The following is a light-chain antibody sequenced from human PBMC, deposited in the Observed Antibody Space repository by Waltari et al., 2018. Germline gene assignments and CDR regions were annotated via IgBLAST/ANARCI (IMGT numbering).Light chain of an antibody. Sequence: DIPMTQSPSSVSASVGDRVAIFCRASQDIRTWSAWYQQKPGKAPKLLIYAASTLESGVPSRFSGYGSGTNFTLIISNLQSEDLATYFCQQASSFPFTFGPGTKLDLK. CDR3: QQASSFPFT. CDR2: AAS. CDR1: QDIRTW. J-gene: IGKJ3*01. V-gene: IGKV1-12*01.